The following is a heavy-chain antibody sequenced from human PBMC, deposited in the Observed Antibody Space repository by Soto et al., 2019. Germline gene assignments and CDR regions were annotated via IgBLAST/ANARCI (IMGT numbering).Heavy chain of an antibody. D-gene: IGHD3-10*01. CDR2: IYYSGST. J-gene: IGHJ4*02. CDR1: GGSISSYY. Sequence: SETLSLTCTVSGGSISSYYWSWIRQPPGKGLEWIGYIYYSGSTNYNPSLKSRVTISVDTSKNQFSLKLSSVTAADTAVYYCAIDNILVTYYYGSGSYFHYFDYWGQGTLVTVSS. CDR3: AIDNILVTYYYGSGSYFHYFDY. V-gene: IGHV4-59*01.